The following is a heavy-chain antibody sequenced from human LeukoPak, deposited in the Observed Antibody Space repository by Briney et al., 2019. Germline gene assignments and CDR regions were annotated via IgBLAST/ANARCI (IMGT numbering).Heavy chain of an antibody. CDR3: ARDRYGRPMGYYFDY. V-gene: IGHV3-21*01. J-gene: IGHJ4*02. CDR2: ISSSSSYI. D-gene: IGHD3-9*01. CDR1: GFTFSSYS. Sequence: PGGSLRLSCAASGFTFSSYSMNWVRQAPGKGLEWVSSISSSSSYIYYADSVKGRFTISRDNAKNSLYLQMSSLRAEDTAVYYCARDRYGRPMGYYFDYWGQGTLVTVSS.